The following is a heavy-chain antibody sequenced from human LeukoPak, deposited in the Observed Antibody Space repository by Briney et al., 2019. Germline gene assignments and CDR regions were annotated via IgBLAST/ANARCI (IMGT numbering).Heavy chain of an antibody. CDR2: INHSGST. D-gene: IGHD3-22*01. CDR3: ARGPYYYDSSGYYNRKTAPTKRFDY. V-gene: IGHV4-34*01. J-gene: IGHJ4*02. Sequence: PSETLSLTCAVYGGSFSGYYWSWIRQPPGKGLEWIGEINHSGSTNYNPSLKSRVTISVDTSKNQFSLKLSSVTAADTAVYYCARGPYYYDSSGYYNRKTAPTKRFDYWGQGTLVTVSS. CDR1: GGSFSGYY.